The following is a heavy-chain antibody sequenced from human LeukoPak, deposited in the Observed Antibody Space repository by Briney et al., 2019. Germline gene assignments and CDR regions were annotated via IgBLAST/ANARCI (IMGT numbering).Heavy chain of an antibody. J-gene: IGHJ4*02. CDR2: ISAYNGNT. Sequence: ASVKVSCKASGYTFTSYGISWVRQAPGQGLEWMGWISAYNGNTNYAQKLQGRVTMTTDTSTSTAYMELSSLRADDTAVYYCARAMYYYDSSGYYDYWGQGTLVTVSS. V-gene: IGHV1-18*01. D-gene: IGHD3-22*01. CDR3: ARAMYYYDSSGYYDY. CDR1: GYTFTSYG.